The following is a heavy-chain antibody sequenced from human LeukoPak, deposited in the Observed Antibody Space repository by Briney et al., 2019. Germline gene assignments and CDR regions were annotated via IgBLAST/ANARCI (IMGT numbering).Heavy chain of an antibody. CDR2: IIPILGIA. J-gene: IGHJ6*02. CDR3: GRTPTDNQYYYGMDV. Sequence: ASVKVSCKASGGTFSSYAISWVRQAPGQGLEWMGRIIPILGIANYAQKFQGRVTITADKSTSTAYMELSSLRSEDTAVYYCGRTPTDNQYYYGMDVWGQGTTVTVSS. CDR1: GGTFSSYA. V-gene: IGHV1-69*04. D-gene: IGHD1-1*01.